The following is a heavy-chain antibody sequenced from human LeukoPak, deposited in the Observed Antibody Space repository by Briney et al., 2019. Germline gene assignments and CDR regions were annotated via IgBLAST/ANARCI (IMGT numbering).Heavy chain of an antibody. CDR2: INHSGST. Sequence: SETLSLTCAVYGGSFSGCYWSWIRQPPGKGLEWIGEINHSGSTNYNPSLKSRVTISVDTSKNQFSLKLSSVTAADTAVYYCATLGMQWPTSNDYWGQGTLVTVSS. D-gene: IGHD6-19*01. V-gene: IGHV4-34*01. J-gene: IGHJ4*02. CDR3: ATLGMQWPTSNDY. CDR1: GGSFSGCY.